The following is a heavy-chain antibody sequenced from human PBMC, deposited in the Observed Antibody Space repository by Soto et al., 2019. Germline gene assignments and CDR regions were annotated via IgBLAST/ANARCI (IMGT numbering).Heavy chain of an antibody. J-gene: IGHJ4*02. CDR2: ISYDGSNK. Sequence: GGSLRLSCAASGFTFSSYAMHWVRQAPGKGLEWVAVISYDGSNKYYADSVKGRFTISRDNSKNTLYLQMNSLRAEDTAVYYCAGERRVGATLRGYFDYWGQGTLVTVSA. V-gene: IGHV3-30-3*01. D-gene: IGHD1-26*01. CDR3: AGERRVGATLRGYFDY. CDR1: GFTFSSYA.